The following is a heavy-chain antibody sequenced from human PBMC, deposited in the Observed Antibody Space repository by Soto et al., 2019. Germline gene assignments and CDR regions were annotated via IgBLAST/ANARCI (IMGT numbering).Heavy chain of an antibody. CDR1: GGSISSYY. Sequence: PSETLSLTCTVSGGSISSYYWSWIRQPPGKGLEWIGYIYYSGSTNYNPSLKSRVTISVDTSKNQFSLKLSSVTAADTAVYYCARHLSHGDLPYYMDVWGKGTTVTVSS. V-gene: IGHV4-59*08. D-gene: IGHD4-17*01. J-gene: IGHJ6*03. CDR3: ARHLSHGDLPYYMDV. CDR2: IYYSGST.